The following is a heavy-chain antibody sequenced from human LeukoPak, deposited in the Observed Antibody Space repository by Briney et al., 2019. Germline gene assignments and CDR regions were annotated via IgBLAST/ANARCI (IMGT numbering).Heavy chain of an antibody. V-gene: IGHV1-18*01. CDR1: GYTFTSYG. CDR2: ISAYNGNT. D-gene: IGHD3-3*01. CDR3: ARETSGYVFDY. J-gene: IGHJ4*02. Sequence: ASVTVSFKASGYTFTSYGISWVRQAPGQGLEWMGWISAYNGNTNYAQKLQGRVTMTTDTSTSTAYMELRSLRSDDTAVYYCARETSGYVFDYWGQGTLVTVSS.